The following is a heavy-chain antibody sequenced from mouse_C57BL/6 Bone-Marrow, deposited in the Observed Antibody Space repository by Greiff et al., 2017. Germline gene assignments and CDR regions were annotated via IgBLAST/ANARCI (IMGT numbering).Heavy chain of an antibody. CDR2: ISYDGSN. V-gene: IGHV3-6*01. D-gene: IGHD1-1*01. CDR3: ARDRDSSSPLYAMDY. CDR1: GYSITSGYY. J-gene: IGHJ4*01. Sequence: VQLQQSGPGLVKPSQSLSLTCSVTGYSITSGYYWNWIRQFPGNKLEWMGYISYDGSNNYNPSLKNRISITRDTSKNQFFLKLNSVTTEDTATYYCARDRDSSSPLYAMDYWGQGTSVTVSS.